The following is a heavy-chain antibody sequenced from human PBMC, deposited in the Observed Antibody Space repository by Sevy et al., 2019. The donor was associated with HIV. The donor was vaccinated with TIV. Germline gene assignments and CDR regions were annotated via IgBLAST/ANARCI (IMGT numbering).Heavy chain of an antibody. CDR2: IHDNGRT. CDR1: GGSVNNYY. J-gene: IGHJ4*02. D-gene: IGHD6-19*01. Sequence: SETLSLICTVSGGSVNNYYWTWIRQSPGKGLEWIAYIHDNGRTKYNPSLKSRVSISVDMSKNQFSLKLTSVTAADTAVYYCARIADISGWPFDIWGQGALVNVSS. CDR3: ARIADISGWPFDI. V-gene: IGHV4-59*02.